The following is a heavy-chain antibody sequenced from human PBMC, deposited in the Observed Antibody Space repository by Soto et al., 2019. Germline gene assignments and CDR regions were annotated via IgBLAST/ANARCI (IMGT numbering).Heavy chain of an antibody. V-gene: IGHV3-23*01. CDR3: AKASATGGTYFPLWF. CDR2: ISGSGGST. Sequence: EVQLLESGGGLVQPGGSLRLSCAASGFTFSSYGMSWVRQAPGKGLEWVSSISGSGGSTYYADSVKGRFTISRDNSKNTLYLQMNSLRAEDTAVYYCAKASATGGTYFPLWFWGQGTLGTVSS. CDR1: GFTFSSYG. D-gene: IGHD1-26*01. J-gene: IGHJ4*02.